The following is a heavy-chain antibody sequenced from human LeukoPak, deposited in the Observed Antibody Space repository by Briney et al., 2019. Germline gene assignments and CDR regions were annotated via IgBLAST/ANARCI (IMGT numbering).Heavy chain of an antibody. J-gene: IGHJ4*02. Sequence: GSLRLSCAASGFTFSSYAMSWVRQAPGKGLEWIGYIYYSGSTNYNPSLKSRVTISVDTSKNQFSLKLSSVTAADTAVYYCARMAYCGGDCYFGPIDYWGQGTLVTVSS. CDR3: ARMAYCGGDCYFGPIDY. V-gene: IGHV4-59*01. CDR1: GFTFSSYA. CDR2: IYYSGST. D-gene: IGHD2-21*01.